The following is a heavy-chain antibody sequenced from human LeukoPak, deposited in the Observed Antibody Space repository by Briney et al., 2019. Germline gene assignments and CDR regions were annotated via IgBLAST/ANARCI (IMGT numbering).Heavy chain of an antibody. D-gene: IGHD2-15*01. J-gene: IGHJ4*02. CDR1: GFTFSSYS. CDR3: ARALGYCSGGSCYGY. CDR2: ISSSSSYI. Sequence: GGSLRLSCAAPGFTFSSYSMNWVRQAPGKGLEWVSSISSSSSYIYYADSVKGRFTISRDNAKNSLYLQMNSLRAEDTAVYYCARALGYCSGGSCYGYWGQGTLVAVSS. V-gene: IGHV3-21*01.